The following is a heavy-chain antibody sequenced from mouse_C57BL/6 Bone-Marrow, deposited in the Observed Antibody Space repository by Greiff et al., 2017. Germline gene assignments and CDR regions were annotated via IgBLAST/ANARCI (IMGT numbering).Heavy chain of an antibody. CDR1: GYTFTDYY. Sequence: EVKLQQSGPELVKPGASVKISCKASGYTFTDYYMNWVKQSHGKSLEWIGDINPNNGGTSYNQKFKGKATLTVDKSSSTAYMELRSLTSEDSAVYYCARFGIYYDYEDRENYYAMDYWGQGTSVTVSS. J-gene: IGHJ4*01. CDR3: ARFGIYYDYEDRENYYAMDY. V-gene: IGHV1-26*01. D-gene: IGHD2-4*01. CDR2: INPNNGGT.